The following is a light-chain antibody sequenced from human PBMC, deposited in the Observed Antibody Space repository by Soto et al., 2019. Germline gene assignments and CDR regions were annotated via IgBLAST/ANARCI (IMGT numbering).Light chain of an antibody. CDR2: EDT. CDR1: SSDVGTHNL. CDR3: CSYAGSYTGV. J-gene: IGLJ2*01. V-gene: IGLV2-14*02. Sequence: QSALTQPASVSGSPGQSITISCSGASSDVGTHNLVSWYQHRPTKAPKLMIYEDTKRPSGVPDRFSGSKSGNTASLTISGLQAEDEADYYCCSYAGSYTGVFGGGTKLTVL.